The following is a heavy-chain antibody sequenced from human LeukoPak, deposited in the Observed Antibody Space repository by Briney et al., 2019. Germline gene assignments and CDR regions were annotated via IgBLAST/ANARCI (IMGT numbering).Heavy chain of an antibody. CDR2: IYYSGST. CDR3: AREGPRGYSYGGDGWFDP. V-gene: IGHV4-39*07. Sequence: SETLSLTCTVSGGSISSSSYYWGWIRQPPGKGLEWIGSIYYSGSTYYNPSLKSRVTISVDRSKNQFSLKLSSVTAADTAVYYCAREGPRGYSYGGDGWFDPWGQGTLVTVSS. J-gene: IGHJ5*02. CDR1: GGSISSSSYY. D-gene: IGHD5-18*01.